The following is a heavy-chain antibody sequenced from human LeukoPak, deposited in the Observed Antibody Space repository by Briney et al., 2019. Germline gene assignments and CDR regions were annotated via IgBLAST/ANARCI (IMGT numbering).Heavy chain of an antibody. D-gene: IGHD1-14*01. CDR2: IIPIFGTA. V-gene: IGHV1-69*05. CDR3: AREPEAIRTPYYFDY. Sequence: GSSVKVSCKASGGTFSSYAISWVRQAPGQGLEWMGGIIPIFGTANYAQKFQGRVTITTDESTSTAYMELSSLRSEDTAVYYCAREPEAIRTPYYFDYWGQGTLVTVSS. CDR1: GGTFSSYA. J-gene: IGHJ4*02.